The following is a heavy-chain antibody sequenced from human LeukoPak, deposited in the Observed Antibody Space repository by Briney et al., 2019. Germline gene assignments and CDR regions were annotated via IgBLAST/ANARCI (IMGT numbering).Heavy chain of an antibody. CDR2: ISSSSSYI. J-gene: IGHJ6*04. CDR1: GFTFSSYS. Sequence: GGSLRLSCAASGFTFSSYSMNWVRQAPGKGLEWVSSISSSSSYIYYADSVKSRFTISRDNAKNSLYLQMNSLRAADTAVYYCARDPRGERELYYYYGMDVWGKGTTVTVSS. CDR3: ARDPRGERELYYYYGMDV. V-gene: IGHV3-21*01. D-gene: IGHD1-26*01.